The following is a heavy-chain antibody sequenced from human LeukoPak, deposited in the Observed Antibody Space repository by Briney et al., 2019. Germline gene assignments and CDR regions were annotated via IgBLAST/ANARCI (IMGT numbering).Heavy chain of an antibody. V-gene: IGHV3-53*04. Sequence: GGSLRLSWAASGFTVSSNYMSWVRQAPGKGLEWVSVIYSGGSTYYADSVKGRFTISRHNSKNTLYLQMNSLRAEDTAVYYCARETRPSNYYDSSGYYFYWGQGTLVTVSS. CDR1: GFTVSSNY. CDR2: IYSGGST. CDR3: ARETRPSNYYDSSGYYFY. D-gene: IGHD3-22*01. J-gene: IGHJ4*02.